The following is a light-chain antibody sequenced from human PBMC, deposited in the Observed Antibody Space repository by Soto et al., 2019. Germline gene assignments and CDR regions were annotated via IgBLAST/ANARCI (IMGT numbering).Light chain of an antibody. CDR3: QQYNNWPPWT. CDR1: QGVSTN. Sequence: EVVITQSPATLSVSPGVRATLSCRASQGVSTNLAWYQQKPGQAPRLLIYGASTRATGIPARFSGSGSGTDFTLTISSLQSEDFALYYCQQYNNWPPWTFGQGTKVEIK. J-gene: IGKJ1*01. CDR2: GAS. V-gene: IGKV3-15*01.